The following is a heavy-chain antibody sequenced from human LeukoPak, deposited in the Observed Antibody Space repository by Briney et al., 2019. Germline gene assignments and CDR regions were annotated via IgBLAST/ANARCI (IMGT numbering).Heavy chain of an antibody. CDR3: ARGFKGVYYYDSSGYSS. J-gene: IGHJ5*02. V-gene: IGHV1-18*01. D-gene: IGHD3-22*01. Sequence: ASVKVSCKASGYTFTSYGISWVRQAPGQGLEWMGWISAYNGNTNYAQKLQGRVTMTTDTSTSTAYMELRSLRSDDTAVYYCARGFKGVYYYDSSGYSSWGQGTLVTVS. CDR2: ISAYNGNT. CDR1: GYTFTSYG.